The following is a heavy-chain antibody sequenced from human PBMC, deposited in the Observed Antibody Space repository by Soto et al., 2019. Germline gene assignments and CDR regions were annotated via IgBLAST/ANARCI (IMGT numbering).Heavy chain of an antibody. V-gene: IGHV3-30*18. J-gene: IGHJ6*02. CDR3: AKEVKIEAAVYYYYYGIDV. Sequence: PGGSLRLSCAASGFTLSSYGMHWVRQAPGKGLECVAVISYDGSNKYYADSVKGRFTISRDNSKNTLYLQMNSLRAEDTAVYYCAKEVKIEAAVYYYYYGIDVRGQVTTVTV. CDR1: GFTLSSYG. CDR2: ISYDGSNK. D-gene: IGHD6-13*01.